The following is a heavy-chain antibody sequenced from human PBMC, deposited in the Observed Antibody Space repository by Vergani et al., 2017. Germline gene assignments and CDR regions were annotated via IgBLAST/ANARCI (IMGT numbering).Heavy chain of an antibody. CDR1: GFTFIDYY. J-gene: IGHJ3*02. CDR3: TIGVHQLIYSDAFDI. D-gene: IGHD2-2*02. CDR2: ISRSGSTI. V-gene: IGHV3-11*01. Sequence: QVQLVESGGGLVKPGGSLRLSCAASGFTFIDYYMNWIRQAPGKGLEWVSHISRSGSTIYYADSVKGRFTISRDNAKNSLYLQMNSLRAEDTAVYYCTIGVHQLIYSDAFDIWGPGSLFTVSS.